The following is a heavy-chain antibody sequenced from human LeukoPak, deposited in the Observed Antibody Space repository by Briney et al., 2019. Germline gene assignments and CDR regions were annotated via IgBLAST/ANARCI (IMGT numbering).Heavy chain of an antibody. V-gene: IGHV3-30*18. Sequence: GGSLRLSCAATGFTFSTYGMHWVRQAPGKGLEWVAAISNDGNKKYYADSVKGRFTISRDNPKNTLFLQMNSLRAEDTAVYYCAKEGWDKSYWYGRNDYWGQGTLVTVSS. CDR2: ISNDGNKK. D-gene: IGHD2-8*02. J-gene: IGHJ4*02. CDR1: GFTFSTYG. CDR3: AKEGWDKSYWYGRNDY.